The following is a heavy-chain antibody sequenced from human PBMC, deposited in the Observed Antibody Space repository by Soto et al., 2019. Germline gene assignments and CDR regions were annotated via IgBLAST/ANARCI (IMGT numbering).Heavy chain of an antibody. CDR2: INPNSGGT. D-gene: IGHD3-9*01. Sequence: ASVKVSCKASGYIFTDYYMHWVRQAPGQGLEWMGWINPNSGGTNYAQKFQGWVTMTRDTSISTAYMELSRLRSDDTAVYYCARAHYDILTGYHSSFDYWGQGTLVTVSS. J-gene: IGHJ4*02. V-gene: IGHV1-2*04. CDR3: ARAHYDILTGYHSSFDY. CDR1: GYIFTDYY.